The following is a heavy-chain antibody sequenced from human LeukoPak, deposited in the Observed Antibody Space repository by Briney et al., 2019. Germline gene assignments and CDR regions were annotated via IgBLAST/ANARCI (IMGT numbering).Heavy chain of an antibody. CDR3: ARGLSPLRFLDRNYYYYMDV. D-gene: IGHD3-3*01. V-gene: IGHV1-69*01. CDR1: GGTFSSYA. CDR2: IIPIFGTA. Sequence: SVKVSCKASGGTFSSYAISWVRQAPGQGLEWMGGIIPIFGTANYAQKFQGRVTITADESTSTAYMELSSLRSEDTAVYYCARGLSPLRFLDRNYYYYMDVWGKGTTVTVSS. J-gene: IGHJ6*03.